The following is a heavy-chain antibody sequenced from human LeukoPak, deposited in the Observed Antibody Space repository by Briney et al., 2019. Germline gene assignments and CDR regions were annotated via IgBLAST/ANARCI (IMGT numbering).Heavy chain of an antibody. V-gene: IGHV1-46*01. D-gene: IGHD2-15*01. CDR1: GYTFTSYY. CDR3: AREPVDCSGGSCYYYYYMDV. CDR2: INPSGGST. Sequence: ASVKVSCKASGYTFTSYYMHWVRQAPGQGLEWMGIINPSGGSTSYAQKFQGRVTMTRDTSTSTVYMELSSLRSEDTAVYYCAREPVDCSGGSCYYYYYMDVWGKGTTVTISS. J-gene: IGHJ6*03.